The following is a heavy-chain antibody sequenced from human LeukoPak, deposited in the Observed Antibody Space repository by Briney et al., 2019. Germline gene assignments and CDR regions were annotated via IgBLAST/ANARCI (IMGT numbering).Heavy chain of an antibody. V-gene: IGHV3-7*01. CDR3: ARDLPITIIAAPDLGGY. CDR2: IRQDGSEK. J-gene: IGHJ4*02. D-gene: IGHD6-13*01. CDR1: GFTFSRYW. Sequence: PGGSLRLSCAASGFTFSRYWMSWVRQAPGKGLEWVANIRQDGSEKHYLDSVKGRFTISRDNAKSSMYLQMNSLRAEDTAVYYCARDLPITIIAAPDLGGYWGQGTLVTVSS.